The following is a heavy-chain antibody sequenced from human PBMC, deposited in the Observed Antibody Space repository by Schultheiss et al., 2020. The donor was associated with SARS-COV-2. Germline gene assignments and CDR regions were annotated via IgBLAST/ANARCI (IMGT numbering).Heavy chain of an antibody. CDR2: INHSGNT. CDR3: ARDLAGHDAFDI. V-gene: IGHV4-34*09. Sequence: SETLSLTCAVYGGSFSGYYWSWIRQPPGKGLEWIGEINHSGNTYYNPSLKSRVFISVDTSKNQFSLRLSSVTAADTAVYYCARDLAGHDAFDIWGQGTMVTVSS. D-gene: IGHD3-16*01. CDR1: GGSFSGYY. J-gene: IGHJ3*02.